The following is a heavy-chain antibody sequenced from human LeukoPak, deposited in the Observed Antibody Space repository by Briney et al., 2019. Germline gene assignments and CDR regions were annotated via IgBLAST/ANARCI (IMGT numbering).Heavy chain of an antibody. J-gene: IGHJ4*02. D-gene: IGHD1-26*01. Sequence: PSETLSLTCTVSGVSISGHSWSWIRQPPGKGLEWIGYIDYSGSTYYNPSLKSRVTISVDTSENQFSLKVSSVTAADTAVYYCARIRGTYYFDYWGQGTLVTVSS. CDR1: GVSISGHS. CDR2: IDYSGST. V-gene: IGHV4-59*08. CDR3: ARIRGTYYFDY.